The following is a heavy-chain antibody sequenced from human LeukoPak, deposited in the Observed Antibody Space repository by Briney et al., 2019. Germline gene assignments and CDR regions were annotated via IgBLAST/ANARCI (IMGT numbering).Heavy chain of an antibody. CDR3: ARWVESYCYYGMDV. CDR2: ISAYNGNT. J-gene: IGHJ6*02. CDR1: GYTFTSYG. V-gene: IGHV1-18*01. Sequence: ASVKVSCKASGYTFTSYGISWVRQAPGQGLEWMGWISAYNGNTNYAQKLQGRVTMTTDTSTSTAYMELRSLRSDDTAVYYCARWVESYCYYGMDVWGQGTTVTVSS.